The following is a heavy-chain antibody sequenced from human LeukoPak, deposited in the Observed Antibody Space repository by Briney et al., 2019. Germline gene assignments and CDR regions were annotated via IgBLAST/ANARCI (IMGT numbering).Heavy chain of an antibody. J-gene: IGHJ6*03. CDR3: ARDLRASVQLERRWEYYYYYYMDV. V-gene: IGHV4-4*07. CDR1: GGSISSYY. Sequence: SGPGLVKPSETLSLTCTVSGGSISSYYWSWIRQPAGKGLEWIGRIYTSGSTNYNPSLKSRVTMSVDTSKNQFSLKLSSVTAADTAVYYCARDLRASVQLERRWEYYYYYYMDVWGKGTTVTVSS. CDR2: IYTSGST. D-gene: IGHD1-1*01.